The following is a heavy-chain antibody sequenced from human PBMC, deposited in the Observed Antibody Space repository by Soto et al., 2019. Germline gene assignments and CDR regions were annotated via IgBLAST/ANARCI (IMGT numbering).Heavy chain of an antibody. Sequence: DVQLVESGGGLIQPGGSRGPPGKAFGFTAGGKNNMAWARRAPGKGLEWVSGVYDTDGTYYADSVKGRFTSSRDSSKTIVYLQMNSLRPDDTAVYYCASWRLQEHAYDIWGLGTTVTVSS. CDR1: GFTAGGKNN. V-gene: IGHV3-53*01. CDR3: ASWRLQEHAYDI. D-gene: IGHD4-4*01. J-gene: IGHJ3*02. CDR2: VYDTDGT.